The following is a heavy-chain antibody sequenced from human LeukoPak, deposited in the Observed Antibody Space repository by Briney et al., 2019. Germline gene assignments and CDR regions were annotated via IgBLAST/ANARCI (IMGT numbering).Heavy chain of an antibody. D-gene: IGHD2-2*01. V-gene: IGHV3-7*01. CDR3: ARDKKRGHQLRSGVFDY. CDR2: IKQDGSEK. J-gene: IGHJ4*02. CDR1: GFTFSSYW. Sequence: HPGGSLRLSCAASGFTFSSYWMSWVRQAPGKGLEWVANIKQDGSEKYYVDSVKGRFTISRDNAKNSLYLQMNSLRAEDTAVYYCARDKKRGHQLRSGVFDYWGQGTLVTVSS.